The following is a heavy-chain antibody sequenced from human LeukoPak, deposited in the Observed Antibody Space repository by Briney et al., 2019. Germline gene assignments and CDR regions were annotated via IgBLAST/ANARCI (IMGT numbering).Heavy chain of an antibody. J-gene: IGHJ5*02. CDR3: ATSIFGVSVWFDP. CDR1: GGTFSSYT. CDR2: IIPILGIA. V-gene: IGHV1-69*02. D-gene: IGHD3-3*01. Sequence: SLKVSCKASGGTFSSYTISWVRQAPGQGLEWIGRIIPILGIANYAQKFQGRVTITADKSTSTAYMELSSLRSEDTAVYYCATSIFGVSVWFDPWGQGTLVTVSS.